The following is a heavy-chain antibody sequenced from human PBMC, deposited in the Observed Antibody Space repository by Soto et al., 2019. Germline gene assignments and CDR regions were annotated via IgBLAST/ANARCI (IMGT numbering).Heavy chain of an antibody. CDR1: GVTVSSNY. CDR2: IYSVGST. D-gene: IGHD5-18*01. CDR3: ARHGYNYGGGYFDY. J-gene: IGHJ4*02. V-gene: IGHV3-66*04. Sequence: EVQLVESGGGLVQPGGSLRLSCAASGVTVSSNYMSWVRQAPGKGLEWVSVIYSVGSTYYADSVKGRFTISRDNSQNTLYLQRNSLRAEDTAVYYCARHGYNYGGGYFDYWGQGTLVTVSS.